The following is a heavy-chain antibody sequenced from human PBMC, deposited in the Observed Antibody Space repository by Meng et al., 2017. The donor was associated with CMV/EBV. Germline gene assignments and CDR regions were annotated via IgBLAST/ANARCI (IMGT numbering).Heavy chain of an antibody. CDR2: ISGSGGST. CDR1: GFTFSSYA. V-gene: IGHV3-23*01. D-gene: IGHD3-3*01. J-gene: IGHJ6*02. Sequence: SCKASGFTFSSYAMSWVRQAPGKGLEWVSAISGSGGSTYYADSVKGRFTISRDNSKNTLYLQMNSLRAEDTAVYYCATETIFGVASYGMDVWGQGTTVTVSS. CDR3: ATETIFGVASYGMDV.